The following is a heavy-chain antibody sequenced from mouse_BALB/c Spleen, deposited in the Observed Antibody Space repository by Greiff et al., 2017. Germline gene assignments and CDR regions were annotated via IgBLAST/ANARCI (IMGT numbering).Heavy chain of an antibody. V-gene: IGHV1S132*01. CDR2: IFPGTGTT. CDR1: GYTFTSYW. D-gene: IGHD1-1*01. CDR3: ARIPNFYGSSYDYAMDY. J-gene: IGHJ4*01. Sequence: QVQLQQSGAELVKPGASVKLSCKTSGYTFTSYWIQWVKQRPGQGLGWIGEIFPGTGTTYYNEKFKGKATLTIDTSSSTAYMQLSSLTSEDSAVYFCARIPNFYGSSYDYAMDYWGQGTSVTVSS.